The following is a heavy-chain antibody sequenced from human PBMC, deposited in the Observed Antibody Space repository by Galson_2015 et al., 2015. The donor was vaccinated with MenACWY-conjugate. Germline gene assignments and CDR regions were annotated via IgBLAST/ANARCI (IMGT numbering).Heavy chain of an antibody. CDR3: ARILAGF. V-gene: IGHV3-23*01. Sequence: SLRLSCAASGFIFHNYAMNWVRQAPGKGLEWVSSITDNGGRTYYADSVKGRFTISRDNSKDTLYLEMNNLRAEDPAVYFCARILAGFWGQGTPVTVSS. J-gene: IGHJ4*02. D-gene: IGHD2/OR15-2a*01. CDR1: GFIFHNYA. CDR2: ITDNGGRT.